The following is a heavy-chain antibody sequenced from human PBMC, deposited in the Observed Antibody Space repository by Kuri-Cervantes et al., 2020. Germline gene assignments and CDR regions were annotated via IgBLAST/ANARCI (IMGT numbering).Heavy chain of an antibody. Sequence: SETPSLTCTVSGGSISSYYWSWIRQPPGKWLEWIGGIKHSGSTDDNPSLKSRVTISVDTSKNQFSLKLSSVTAADTAVYYCARGRCTNGVCLLWYAFDIWGQGTLVTVSS. CDR1: GGSISSYY. D-gene: IGHD2-8*01. J-gene: IGHJ3*02. V-gene: IGHV4-34*01. CDR3: ARGRCTNGVCLLWYAFDI. CDR2: IKHSGST.